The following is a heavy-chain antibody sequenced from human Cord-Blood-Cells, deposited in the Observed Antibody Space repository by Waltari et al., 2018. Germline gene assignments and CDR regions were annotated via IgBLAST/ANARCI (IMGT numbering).Heavy chain of an antibody. D-gene: IGHD1-26*01. CDR3: ARGRGSDP. CDR1: GFTFTSSR. CDR2: ISSSSSTI. V-gene: IGHV3-48*02. J-gene: IGHJ5*02. Sequence: EVQLVESGGGLVHPGGPRRLHFAASGFTFTSSRMNWVRQAPGEGLEWVSYISSSSSTIYYADSVKGRFTISRDNAKNSLYLQMNSLRDEDTAVYYCARGRGSDPWGQGTLVTVSS.